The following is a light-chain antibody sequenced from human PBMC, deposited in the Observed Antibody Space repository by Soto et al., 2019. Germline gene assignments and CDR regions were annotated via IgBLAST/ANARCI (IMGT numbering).Light chain of an antibody. CDR1: SSDVGGYNY. CDR3: NSYAGSNNVV. Sequence: QSALTQPPSASGSPEQSVTISCTGTSSDVGGYNYVSWYQQHPGKAPKLMIYEVTKRPSGVPDRFSGSKSGNTASLTVSGLQAEDEAEYYCNSYAGSNNVVFGGGTKLTVL. V-gene: IGLV2-8*01. J-gene: IGLJ2*01. CDR2: EVT.